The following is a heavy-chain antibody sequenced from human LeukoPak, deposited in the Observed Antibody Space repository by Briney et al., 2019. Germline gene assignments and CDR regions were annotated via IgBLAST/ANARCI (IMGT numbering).Heavy chain of an antibody. V-gene: IGHV3-23*01. CDR1: GFTFSSYA. J-gene: IGHJ4*02. CDR3: ARSSGPKYYFDY. CDR2: ISGSGGST. D-gene: IGHD1-1*01. Sequence: QTGGSLRLSCAASGFTFSSYAMSWVRQAPGKGLEWVSAISGSGGSTYYADSVKGRFTISRDNSKNTLYLQMNSLRAEDTAVYYCARSSGPKYYFDYWGQGTLVTVSS.